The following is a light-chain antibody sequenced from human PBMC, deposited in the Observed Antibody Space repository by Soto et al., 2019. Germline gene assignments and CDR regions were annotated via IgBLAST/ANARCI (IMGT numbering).Light chain of an antibody. CDR1: QSSNPW. CDR2: KAS. Sequence: DIQMTQSPSTLSASVGDRVTITCRASQSSNPWLAWYQQKPGKAPKLLIYKASILGSGVPSRFSGSGSGTEFTLTISSLQPDDFAIYYCQQYNSPSSYTFGQGTKLEIK. J-gene: IGKJ2*01. CDR3: QQYNSPSSYT. V-gene: IGKV1-5*03.